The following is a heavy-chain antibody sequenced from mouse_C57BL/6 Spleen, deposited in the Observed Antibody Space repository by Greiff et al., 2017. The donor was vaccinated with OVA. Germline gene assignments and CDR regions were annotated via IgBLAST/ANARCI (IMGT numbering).Heavy chain of an antibody. CDR1: GYAFSSYW. CDR2: IYPGDGDT. J-gene: IGHJ4*01. Sequence: VQRVESGAELVKPGASVKISCKASGYAFSSYWMNWVKQRPGKGLEWIGQIYPGDGDTNYNGKFKGKATLTADKSSSTAYMQLSSLTSEDSAVYFCAREGSNYVGNYYAMDYWGQGTSVTVSS. V-gene: IGHV1-80*01. CDR3: AREGSNYVGNYYAMDY. D-gene: IGHD2-5*01.